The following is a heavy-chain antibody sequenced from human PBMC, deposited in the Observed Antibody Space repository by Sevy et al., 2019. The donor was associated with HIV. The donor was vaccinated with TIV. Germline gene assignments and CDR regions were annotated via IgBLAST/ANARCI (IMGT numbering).Heavy chain of an antibody. CDR1: GYTFTGYY. V-gene: IGHV1-2*02. J-gene: IGHJ6*02. D-gene: IGHD1-26*01. CDR2: INPNSGGT. CDR3: ARTIVGATSRGGGRYGMDV. Sequence: ASVKVSCKASGYTFTGYYMHWVRQAPGQGLEWMGWINPNSGGTNYAQKFQGRVTMTRDTSISTAYMELSRLRSDDTAVYYCARTIVGATSRGGGRYGMDVWGQRTTVTVSS.